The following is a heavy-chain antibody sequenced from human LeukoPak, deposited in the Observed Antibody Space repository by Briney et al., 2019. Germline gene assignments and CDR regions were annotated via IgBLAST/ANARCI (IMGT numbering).Heavy chain of an antibody. CDR1: GFTFSSYA. V-gene: IGHV3-30*04. Sequence: GGSLRLSCAASGFTFSSYAMHWVRQAPGKGLEWVAVISYDGSNKYYADSVKGRFTISRDNSKNTLYLQMNSLRPEDTAVYYCARDMTVAAAGTDRHDAFDIWGQGTMVTVSS. CDR3: ARDMTVAAAGTDRHDAFDI. D-gene: IGHD6-13*01. J-gene: IGHJ3*02. CDR2: ISYDGSNK.